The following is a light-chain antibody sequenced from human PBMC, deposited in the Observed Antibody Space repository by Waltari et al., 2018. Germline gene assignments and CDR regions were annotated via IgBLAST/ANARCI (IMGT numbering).Light chain of an antibody. CDR1: TNDLGSYNY. CDR2: DFT. J-gene: IGLJ3*02. CDR3: CSYAGSYTWV. V-gene: IGLV2-11*01. Sequence: SALTQPRSVSGSPGQSVTIPCPGTTNDLGSYNYVSCYPQHPGKAPKPLILDFTKRPSGVPDRLSGSKSGNTASLTISGLRAEDEAEYYCCSYAGSYTWVFGGGTKLTVV.